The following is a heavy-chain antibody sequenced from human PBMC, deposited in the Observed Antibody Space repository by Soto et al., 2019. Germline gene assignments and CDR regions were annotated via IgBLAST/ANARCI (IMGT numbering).Heavy chain of an antibody. CDR1: GFTFSSYG. CDR2: IWYDGSNK. CDR3: ARDRGYSYGVEGFDP. J-gene: IGHJ5*02. Sequence: ESGGGVVQPGRSLRLYCAASGFTFSSYGMHWVRQAPGKGLEWVAVIWYDGSNKYYADSVKGRFTISRDNSKNTLYLQMNSLRAEDTAVYYCARDRGYSYGVEGFDPWGQGTLVTVSS. D-gene: IGHD5-18*01. V-gene: IGHV3-33*01.